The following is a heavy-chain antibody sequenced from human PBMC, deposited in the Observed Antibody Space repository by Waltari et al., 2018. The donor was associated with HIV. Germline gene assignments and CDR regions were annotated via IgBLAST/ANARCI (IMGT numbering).Heavy chain of an antibody. J-gene: IGHJ6*02. Sequence: EVQLVESGGGLVKPGGSLRLSCAASGFTFSDSRLNWVLQAPGKGLAWVAAISKNSDDIYYAASVKSRFTISRDNAKKSVYLQMNSLIVEATAVFYCTRRTPSGTYGMDVWGQGTTVTVSS. CDR2: ISKNSDDI. V-gene: IGHV3-21*01. CDR3: TRRTPSGTYGMDV. D-gene: IGHD1-26*01. CDR1: GFTFSDSR.